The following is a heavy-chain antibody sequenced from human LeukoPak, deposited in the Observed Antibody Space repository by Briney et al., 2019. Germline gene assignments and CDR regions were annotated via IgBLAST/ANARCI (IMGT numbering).Heavy chain of an antibody. Sequence: SVRSLRLSCAVSGFTFSRYAMSWVRQAPSPGVGWVSAFSGSCDSTYYADSVKGRFTISRDNSKNTLYLQMNSLRAEDTAVYYCATRGVIVVVTAIRDYWGQGTLVTVSS. CDR3: ATRGVIVVVTAIRDY. V-gene: IGHV3-23*01. J-gene: IGHJ4*02. CDR2: FSGSCDST. D-gene: IGHD2-21*02. CDR1: GFTFSRYA.